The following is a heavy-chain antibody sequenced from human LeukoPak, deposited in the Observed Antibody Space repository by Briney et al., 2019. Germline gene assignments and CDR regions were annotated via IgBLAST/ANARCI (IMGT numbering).Heavy chain of an antibody. CDR1: GGTFSSYA. J-gene: IGHJ4*02. V-gene: IGHV1-69*04. CDR3: ASLVRGVIVDY. D-gene: IGHD3-10*01. Sequence: EASVKVSCKASGGTFSSYAINWVRQAPGQGLEWMGRIIPILGMANYAQKFQGRVTITADKSTSTAYMELSSLRSEDTAAYYCASLVRGVIVDYWGQGTLVTVSS. CDR2: IIPILGMA.